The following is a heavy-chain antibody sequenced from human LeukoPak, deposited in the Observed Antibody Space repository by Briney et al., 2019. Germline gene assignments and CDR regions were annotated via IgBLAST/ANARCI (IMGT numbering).Heavy chain of an antibody. J-gene: IGHJ6*02. D-gene: IGHD1-26*01. CDR2: IYYNGNT. CDR1: DGSINSFY. Sequence: SETLSLTCSVSDGSINSFYWNWIRRPPGKGLEWIGYIYYNGNTNYSPSLKSRVTMSVDTSKNLFSLKVSSVTAADTAVYYCARGRSNYYGMDVWGQGTTVTVSS. V-gene: IGHV4-59*01. CDR3: ARGRSNYYGMDV.